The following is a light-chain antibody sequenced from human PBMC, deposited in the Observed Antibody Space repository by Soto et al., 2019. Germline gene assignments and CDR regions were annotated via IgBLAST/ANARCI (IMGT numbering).Light chain of an antibody. CDR3: HQYDNAPQT. CDR2: AAS. Sequence: EIVLMQSPGTLSLSPGERATLSCRASQSMTRTYIAWYQKKPGQAPRLLIYAASIRAPGIPDKFSGTGSGTDYSLTIDRLEPEDSAVYYCHQYDNAPQTSGQRTKVDVK. J-gene: IGKJ2*01. CDR1: QSMTRTY. V-gene: IGKV3-20*01.